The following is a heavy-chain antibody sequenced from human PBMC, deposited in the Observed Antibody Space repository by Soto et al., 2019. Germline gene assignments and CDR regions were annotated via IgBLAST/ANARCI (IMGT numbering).Heavy chain of an antibody. V-gene: IGHV5-10-1*01. CDR1: GYSFTTYW. CDR3: ARHFFSSRAVESAFAF. CDR2: IDPSDSYP. D-gene: IGHD3-3*02. J-gene: IGHJ3*01. Sequence: GESLKISCKGSGYSFTTYWISWVRQMPGKGLEWMGRIDPSDSYPNYSPSSQGHVTISADKSISTAFLQWSSLKASDTAMYYCARHFFSSRAVESAFAFWGQGTMVTVSS.